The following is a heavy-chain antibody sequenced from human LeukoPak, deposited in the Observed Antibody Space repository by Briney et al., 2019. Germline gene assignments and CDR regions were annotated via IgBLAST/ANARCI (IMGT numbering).Heavy chain of an antibody. CDR2: IYYSGST. D-gene: IGHD4-17*01. V-gene: IGHV4-30-4*01. J-gene: IGHJ5*02. CDR3: ASRHDYGDYSWFDP. CDR1: GGSISSGDYY. Sequence: SQTLSLTCTVSGGSISSGDYYWSWIRQPPGKGLEWIGYIYYSGSTYYNPSLKSRVTISVVTSKNQFSLKLSSVTAADTAVYYCASRHDYGDYSWFDPWGQGTLVTVSS.